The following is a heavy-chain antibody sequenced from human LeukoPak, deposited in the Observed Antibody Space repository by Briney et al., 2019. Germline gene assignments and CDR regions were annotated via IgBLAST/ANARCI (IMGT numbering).Heavy chain of an antibody. Sequence: SETLSLTCAVYGGSFSGYYWSWIRQPPGKGLEWIGEINHSGSTNYNPSLKSRVTISVDTSKNQFSLKLSSATAADTAVYYCARLKTLLWFGASRAYYMDVWGKGTTVTISS. CDR2: INHSGST. V-gene: IGHV4-34*01. D-gene: IGHD3-10*01. CDR1: GGSFSGYY. J-gene: IGHJ6*03. CDR3: ARLKTLLWFGASRAYYMDV.